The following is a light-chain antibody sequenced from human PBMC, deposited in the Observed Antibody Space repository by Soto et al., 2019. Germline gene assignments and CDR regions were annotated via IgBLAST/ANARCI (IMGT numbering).Light chain of an antibody. Sequence: QSALTRPASVSGSPGRSITISCTGTSSDVGGYNYVSWYQQHPGKAPKLMIYDVSNRPSGVSNRFSGSKSGNTASLTISGLQAEDEADYYCSSYTSSSTLEVFGGGTKLTVL. CDR1: SSDVGGYNY. V-gene: IGLV2-14*01. CDR3: SSYTSSSTLEV. CDR2: DVS. J-gene: IGLJ2*01.